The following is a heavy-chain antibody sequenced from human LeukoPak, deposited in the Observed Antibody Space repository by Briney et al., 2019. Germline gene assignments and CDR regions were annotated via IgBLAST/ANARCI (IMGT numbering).Heavy chain of an antibody. J-gene: IGHJ4*02. Sequence: PGGSLRLSCAASGFTFSSYWMSWVRQAPGKGLEWVANIKQDGSEQYYVDSVKGRFTTSRDNAKNSLYLQMNSLRAEDTALYYCATDRYSSGWYDYFDYWGQGTLVTVSS. V-gene: IGHV3-7*01. D-gene: IGHD6-19*01. CDR3: ATDRYSSGWYDYFDY. CDR2: IKQDGSEQ. CDR1: GFTFSSYW.